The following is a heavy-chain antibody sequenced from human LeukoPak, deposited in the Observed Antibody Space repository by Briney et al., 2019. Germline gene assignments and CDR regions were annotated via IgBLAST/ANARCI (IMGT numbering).Heavy chain of an antibody. CDR2: IIPIFGTA. J-gene: IGHJ4*02. V-gene: IGHV1-69*01. Sequence: ASVKVSCKASGGTFSSYAISWLRQAPGQGLEWMGGIIPIFGTANYAQKFQGRVTITADESTSTAYMELSSLRSEDTAVYYCARDPLDDRKRAFDYWGQGTLVTVSS. D-gene: IGHD1-14*01. CDR1: GGTFSSYA. CDR3: ARDPLDDRKRAFDY.